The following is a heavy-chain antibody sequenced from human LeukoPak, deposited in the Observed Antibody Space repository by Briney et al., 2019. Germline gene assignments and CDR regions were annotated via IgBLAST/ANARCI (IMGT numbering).Heavy chain of an antibody. CDR1: GFTFDEYA. Sequence: GGSLRLSCAASGFTFDEYAMYWVRQAPGKGLEWVSGISWSSGSIGYADSVKGRFTISRDNAKNSLYLQMNSLRAEDTALYYCAKGGRDPGFGMDVWGQGTTVTVSS. CDR2: ISWSSGSI. V-gene: IGHV3-9*01. D-gene: IGHD2-15*01. CDR3: AKGGRDPGFGMDV. J-gene: IGHJ6*02.